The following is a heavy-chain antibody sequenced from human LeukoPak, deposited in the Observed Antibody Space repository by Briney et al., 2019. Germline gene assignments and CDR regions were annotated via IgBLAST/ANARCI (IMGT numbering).Heavy chain of an antibody. CDR2: MNPNSGNT. CDR1: GYTFTSYD. V-gene: IGHV1-8*01. J-gene: IGHJ6*02. Sequence: ASVKVSCKASGYTFTSYDINWVRQAPGQGLEWMGWMNPNSGNTGYAQKFQGRVTMTRNTSISTAYMELSSLRSEDTAVYYCARGQGSSWYYGFFGMDVWGQGTTVTVSS. CDR3: ARGQGSSWYYGFFGMDV. D-gene: IGHD6-13*01.